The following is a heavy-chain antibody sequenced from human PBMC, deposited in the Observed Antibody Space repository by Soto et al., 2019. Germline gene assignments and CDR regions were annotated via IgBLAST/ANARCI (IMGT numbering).Heavy chain of an antibody. CDR3: VHLLTGGRFDS. D-gene: IGHD3-16*01. J-gene: IGHJ4*02. V-gene: IGHV2-5*02. Sequence: QITLKESGPSLVKPTETLTLTCTFSGFSLSSSGVGVAWIRQPPGKPLEWLALIYWDDDKYTSPSLKSRLTSTKDTSKNHVVLLMTNMDPVDTATYFCVHLLTGGRFDSWGQGTLVTVSS. CDR2: IYWDDDK. CDR1: GFSLSSSGVG.